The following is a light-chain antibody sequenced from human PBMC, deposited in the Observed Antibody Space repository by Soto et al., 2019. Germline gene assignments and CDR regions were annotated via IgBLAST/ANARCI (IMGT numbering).Light chain of an antibody. Sequence: QSVRTQPRSVSVSPGQSVAISCTGTSSDIGGYNYVSWYQQHPGKAPKVVIYDVDKRPSGVPDRFSGSKSGNTASLTISDLQAEDEADYYCCSNAGRPDVFGTGTKVTVL. CDR1: SSDIGGYNY. V-gene: IGLV2-11*01. CDR2: DVD. CDR3: CSNAGRPDV. J-gene: IGLJ1*01.